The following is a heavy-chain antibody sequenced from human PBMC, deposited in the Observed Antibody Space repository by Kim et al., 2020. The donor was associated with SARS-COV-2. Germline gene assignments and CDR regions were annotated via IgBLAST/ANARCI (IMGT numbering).Heavy chain of an antibody. CDR2: IYTSGST. CDR3: ARIRSSTSALLYRRGVDGMDV. Sequence: SETLSLTCTVSGGSISSYYWSWIRQPAGKGLEWIGRIYTSGSTNYNPSLKSRVTMSVDTSKNQFSLKLSSVTAADTAVYYCARIRSSTSALLYRRGVDGMDVWGQGTTVTVSS. V-gene: IGHV4-4*07. CDR1: GGSISSYY. D-gene: IGHD2-2*01. J-gene: IGHJ6*02.